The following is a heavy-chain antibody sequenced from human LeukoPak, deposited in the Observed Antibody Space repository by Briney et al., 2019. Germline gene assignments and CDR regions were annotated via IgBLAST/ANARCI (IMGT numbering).Heavy chain of an antibody. CDR2: INPSGGST. CDR3: ARGGSQRRFDP. J-gene: IGHJ5*02. CDR1: GYTFTSYY. Sequence: ASVKVSCKASGYTFTSYYMHWVRQAPGQGLEWMGIINPSGGSTSYAQKFQGRVTMTRDMSTNTVYMELSSLRSEDTAVYYCARGGSQRRFDPWGQGTLVTVSS. D-gene: IGHD3-16*01. V-gene: IGHV1-46*01.